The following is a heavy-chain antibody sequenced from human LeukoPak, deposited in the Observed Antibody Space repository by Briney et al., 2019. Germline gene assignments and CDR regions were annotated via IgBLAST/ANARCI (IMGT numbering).Heavy chain of an antibody. J-gene: IGHJ3*02. CDR3: ARGLAVTARGSFDI. Sequence: GGSLRLSCAASGFTFSRYWITWVRQALGKGLEWVANIKQDESEKYYVDSVKGRFTISRDNAKNSLYLQMNSLRAEDTAVYYCARGLAVTARGSFDIWGQGTMVTVSS. CDR2: IKQDESEK. D-gene: IGHD6-19*01. CDR1: GFTFSRYW. V-gene: IGHV3-7*03.